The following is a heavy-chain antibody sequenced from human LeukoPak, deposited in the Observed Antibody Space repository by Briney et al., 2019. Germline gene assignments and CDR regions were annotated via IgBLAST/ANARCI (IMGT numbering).Heavy chain of an antibody. CDR1: GFTFSSYG. V-gene: IGHV3-30*18. Sequence: GGSLRLSCAASGFTFSSYGMHWFRQAPGKGLEWVAVISYDGSNKFYADSVKGRFTISRDNSKNTLYLQMNSLRAEDTAVYYCAKVGYLGYYYDSSGYSPTPDVDVDYWGQGTLVTVSS. J-gene: IGHJ4*02. D-gene: IGHD3-22*01. CDR3: AKVGYLGYYYDSSGYSPTPDVDVDY. CDR2: ISYDGSNK.